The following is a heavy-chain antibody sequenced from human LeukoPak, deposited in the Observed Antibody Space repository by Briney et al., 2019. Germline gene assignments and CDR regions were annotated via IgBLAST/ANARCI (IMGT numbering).Heavy chain of an antibody. CDR3: ARMTTVTTEGI. V-gene: IGHV3-74*01. D-gene: IGHD4-17*01. J-gene: IGHJ3*02. Sequence: PGGSLRLSCAASGFTFSHFWIHWVRQAPGKGLVWVSRINSDGSDTIYADSVKGRFTSSRDNAKNILCLQMNNLRAEDTAVYYCARMTTVTTEGIWGQGTMVTVSS. CDR1: GFTFSHFW. CDR2: INSDGSDT.